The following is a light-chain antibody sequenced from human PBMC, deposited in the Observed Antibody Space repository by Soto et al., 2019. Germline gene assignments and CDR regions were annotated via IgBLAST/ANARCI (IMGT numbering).Light chain of an antibody. CDR3: QHSYSTPS. CDR2: AAS. J-gene: IGKJ1*01. V-gene: IGKV1-39*01. Sequence: DIQMTQSPSSLSASVADRVTITCRASQSTSSYLNWYQQKPGKAPKLLIYAASSLQSGAPSRFSGSGSGTDFTLTISSLQPEDFATYYCQHSYSTPSFGQGTKVEIK. CDR1: QSTSSY.